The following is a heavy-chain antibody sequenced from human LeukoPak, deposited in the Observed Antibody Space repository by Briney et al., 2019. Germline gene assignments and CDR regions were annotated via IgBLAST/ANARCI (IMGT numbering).Heavy chain of an antibody. CDR3: ARSPYSSSWYTYWYFDL. Sequence: PGGSLRLSCAASGFTVSSNYMSWVRQAPGKVLEWVSVIYSGGSTYYADSVKGRFTISRDNSKNTLYLQMNSLRAEDTAVYYCARSPYSSSWYTYWYFDLWGRGTLVTVSS. V-gene: IGHV3-53*01. CDR2: IYSGGST. CDR1: GFTVSSNY. D-gene: IGHD6-13*01. J-gene: IGHJ2*01.